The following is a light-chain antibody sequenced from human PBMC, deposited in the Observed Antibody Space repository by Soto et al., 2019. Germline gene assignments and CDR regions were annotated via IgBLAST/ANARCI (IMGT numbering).Light chain of an antibody. CDR1: SSDVGAYYY. J-gene: IGLJ1*01. CDR2: EVS. CDR3: MSYTTISTYV. Sequence: QSVLTQPASVSGSPGQSITISCTGTSSDVGAYYYVSWYQQHPGNAHKLMIYEVSNRPSGVSYRFSGSKSGNTASLSISGLQAEDEADYYCMSYTTISTYVFGTGTKLTVL. V-gene: IGLV2-14*01.